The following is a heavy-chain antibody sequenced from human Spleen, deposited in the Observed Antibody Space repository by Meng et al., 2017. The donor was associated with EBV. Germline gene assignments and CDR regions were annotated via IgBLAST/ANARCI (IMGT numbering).Heavy chain of an antibody. J-gene: IGHJ4*02. CDR3: GRVGRYCGGDCYVDY. V-gene: IGHV1-18*01. CDR2: ISGYDGNT. D-gene: IGHD2-21*02. Sequence: QVQLLQCGAEVKKSGASVKVSCTASGYTFSNYGSAWVRQAPGQGLEWMGWISGYDGNTNYEQKFQGRVTMNTDTSTSTAYMELRSLRSDDTAIYYCGRVGRYCGGDCYVDYWGQGTLVTVSS. CDR1: GYTFSNYG.